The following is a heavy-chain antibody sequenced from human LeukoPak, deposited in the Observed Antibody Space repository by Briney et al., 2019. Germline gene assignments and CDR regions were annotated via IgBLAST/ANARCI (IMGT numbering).Heavy chain of an antibody. J-gene: IGHJ4*02. Sequence: GGSLRLSCAASGFTFNDFAMHWVRLTPGKGLEWVSGISWNSGRIAYADSVKGRFTISRDNAKNSLYLQMNSLRAEDTALYYCAKGRYSGSQRDYFDYWGQGTLVTVSS. CDR1: GFTFNDFA. CDR3: AKGRYSGSQRDYFDY. D-gene: IGHD1-26*01. V-gene: IGHV3-9*01. CDR2: ISWNSGRI.